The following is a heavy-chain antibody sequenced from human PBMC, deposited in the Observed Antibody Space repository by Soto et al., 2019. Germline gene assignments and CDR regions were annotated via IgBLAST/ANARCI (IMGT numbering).Heavy chain of an antibody. CDR2: INHSGST. Sequence: SETLSLTCAVYSGSFSGYYWSWIRQPPGKGLEWIGEINHSGSTNYNPSLKSRVTISVDTSKNQFSLKPSSVTAADTAVYYCARGRSGSGSYNYYYYGMDVWGQGTTVTVSS. J-gene: IGHJ6*02. CDR3: ARGRSGSGSYNYYYYGMDV. V-gene: IGHV4-34*01. CDR1: SGSFSGYY. D-gene: IGHD3-10*01.